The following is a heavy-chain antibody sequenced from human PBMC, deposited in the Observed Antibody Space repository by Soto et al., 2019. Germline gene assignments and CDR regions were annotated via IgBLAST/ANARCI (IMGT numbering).Heavy chain of an antibody. Sequence: GGALILCCAASGFTFSTYSMNWVRQPPGKGLEWVSSISCSSSYIYYAPSPKGRFTISRDNAKNSLYLKMNSLRAEDTAVYYCARSDEATVVTHYYYSAMDVWGQGTTVTVSS. D-gene: IGHD4-17*01. V-gene: IGHV3-21*01. J-gene: IGHJ6*02. CDR3: ARSDEATVVTHYYYSAMDV. CDR1: GFTFSTYS. CDR2: ISCSSSYI.